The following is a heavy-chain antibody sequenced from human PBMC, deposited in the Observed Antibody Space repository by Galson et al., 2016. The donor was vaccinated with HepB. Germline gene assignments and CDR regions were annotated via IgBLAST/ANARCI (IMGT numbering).Heavy chain of an antibody. V-gene: IGHV3-30*04. CDR2: ISYYYVQE. J-gene: IGHJ4*02. CDR1: GFTFSDHA. CDR3: ARDFSPYRELHYFDY. Sequence: SLRLSCAASGFTFSDHAMYWVRQPPGKGLEWVALISYYYVQEFYADSVKGRFTISRDNSKSTVYLQMNDFTIEDTAMYFCARDFSPYRELHYFDYWGQGTLVTCSS. D-gene: IGHD1-26*01.